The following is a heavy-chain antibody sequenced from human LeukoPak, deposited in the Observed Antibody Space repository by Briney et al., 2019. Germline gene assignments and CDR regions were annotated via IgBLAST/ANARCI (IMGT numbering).Heavy chain of an antibody. CDR2: ISGYNGNI. D-gene: IGHD3-22*01. V-gene: IGHV1-18*01. Sequence: ASVKVSCKASGYTFNTYGISWVRQAPGQGLEWTGWISGYNGNINYAQNLQGRVTMTTDTSTSTAYVELRSLRSDDTAIYYCARVGYYGSSVYYYMDVWGKGTTVTVSS. J-gene: IGHJ6*03. CDR3: ARVGYYGSSVYYYMDV. CDR1: GYTFNTYG.